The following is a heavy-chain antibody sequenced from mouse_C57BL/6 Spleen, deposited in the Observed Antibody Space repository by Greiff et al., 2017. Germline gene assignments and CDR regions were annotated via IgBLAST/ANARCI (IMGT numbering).Heavy chain of an antibody. CDR3: ARGGRDYYFDY. V-gene: IGHV3-6*01. CDR1: GYSITSGYY. Sequence: VQLQQSGPGLVKPSQSLSLTCSVTGYSITSGYYWNWIRQFPGNKLEWMGYISYDGSNNYNPSLKNRISITRDTSKNQFFLKLNSVTTEDTATYYCARGGRDYYFDYWGQGTTLTVSS. J-gene: IGHJ2*01. CDR2: ISYDGSN.